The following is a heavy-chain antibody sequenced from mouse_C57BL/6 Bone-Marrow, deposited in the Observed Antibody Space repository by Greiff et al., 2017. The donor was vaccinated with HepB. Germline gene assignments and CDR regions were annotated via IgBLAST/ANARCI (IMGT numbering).Heavy chain of an antibody. CDR3: ARGYDYAPAWFAY. D-gene: IGHD2-4*01. CDR1: GYTFTSYW. V-gene: IGHV1-64*01. J-gene: IGHJ3*01. CDR2: IHPNSGST. Sequence: QVQLKQPGAELVKPGASVKLSCKASGYTFTSYWMHWVKQRPGQGLEWIGMIHPNSGSTNYNEKFKSKATLTVDKSSSTAYMQLSSLTSEDSAVYYCARGYDYAPAWFAYWGQGTLVTVSA.